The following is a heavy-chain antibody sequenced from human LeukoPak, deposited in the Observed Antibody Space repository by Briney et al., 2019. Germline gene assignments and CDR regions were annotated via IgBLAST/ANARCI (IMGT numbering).Heavy chain of an antibody. J-gene: IGHJ6*03. CDR2: INHSGST. V-gene: IGHV4-34*01. CDR1: GGSFSGYY. CDR3: ARGRHGYYYYMDV. Sequence: PSETLSLTCAVYGGSFSGYYWSWIRQPPGKGLEWIGEINHSGSTNHNPSLKSRVTISVDTSKNQFSLKLSSVTAADTAVYYCARGRHGYYYYMDVWGKGTTVTVSS.